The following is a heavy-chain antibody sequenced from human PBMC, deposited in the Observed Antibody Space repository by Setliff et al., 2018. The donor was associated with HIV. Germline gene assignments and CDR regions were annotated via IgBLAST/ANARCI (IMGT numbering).Heavy chain of an antibody. J-gene: IGHJ3*02. V-gene: IGHV4-34*01. CDR3: ARDDIVVVVAASRVDDAFDI. Sequence: KPSETLSLTCAVYGGSFSGYYWSWIRQPPGKGLEWIGEINHSGSTNYNPSLKSRVTISVDTSKNQFSLKLSSVTAADTAVYYCARDDIVVVVAASRVDDAFDIWGQGTMVTVSS. CDR1: GGSFSGYY. D-gene: IGHD2-15*01. CDR2: INHSGST.